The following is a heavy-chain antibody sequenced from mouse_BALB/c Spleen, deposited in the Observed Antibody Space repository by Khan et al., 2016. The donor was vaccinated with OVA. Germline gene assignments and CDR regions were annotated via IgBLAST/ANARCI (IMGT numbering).Heavy chain of an antibody. Sequence: QVHVKQSGTELVRPGASVKLSCKTSGYIFTSYWINWVKQRSGQGLEWIARIYPGTGNTYYSEKFNGKASLTADKSSSTAYMHLSSLKSEDSAGDCGAREEAVYYFDYWGQGTTRTVSS. CDR1: GYIFTSYW. CDR2: IYPGTGNT. J-gene: IGHJ2*01. D-gene: IGHD3-3*01. V-gene: IGHV1-76*01. CDR3: AREEAVYYFDY.